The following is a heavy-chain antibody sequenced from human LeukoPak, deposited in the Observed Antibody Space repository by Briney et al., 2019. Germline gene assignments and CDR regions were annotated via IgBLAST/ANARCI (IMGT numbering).Heavy chain of an antibody. D-gene: IGHD6-19*01. CDR1: GYSFTSYW. V-gene: IGHV5-51*01. CDR2: IYPGDSDT. J-gene: IGHJ6*03. Sequence: GESLKISCKGSGYSFTSYWIGWVRQMPGKGLEWMGIIYPGDSDTRYSPSFQGQVTISADKSISTAYLQWSSLKASDTAMYYCARHVSSGWFYYYMDVWGKGTTVTVSS. CDR3: ARHVSSGWFYYYMDV.